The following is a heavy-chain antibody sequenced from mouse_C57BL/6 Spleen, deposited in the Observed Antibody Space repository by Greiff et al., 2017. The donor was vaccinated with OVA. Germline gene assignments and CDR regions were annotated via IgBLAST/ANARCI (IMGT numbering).Heavy chain of an antibody. CDR3: ARPYGNYGGDFDY. Sequence: EVILVESGGGLVKPGGSLKLSCAASGFTFSDYGMHWVRQAPEKGLEWVAYISSGSSTIYYADTVKGRFTISRDNAKNTLFLQMTSLRSEDTAMYYCARPYGNYGGDFDYWGQGTTLTVSS. J-gene: IGHJ2*01. CDR2: ISSGSSTI. CDR1: GFTFSDYG. V-gene: IGHV5-17*01. D-gene: IGHD2-1*01.